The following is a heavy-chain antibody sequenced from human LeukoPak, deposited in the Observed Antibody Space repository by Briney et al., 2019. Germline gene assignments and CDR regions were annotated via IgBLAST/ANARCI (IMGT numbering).Heavy chain of an antibody. CDR2: INSDGSST. CDR1: GFTFSSYW. Sequence: GGSLRLSYAASGFTFSSYWMHWVRQAPGKGLVWVSRINSDGSSTSYADSVKGRFTISRDNAKNTLYLQMNSLRAEDTAVYYCARDGVYGGGPPFDYWGQGTLVTVSS. D-gene: IGHD4-23*01. CDR3: ARDGVYGGGPPFDY. V-gene: IGHV3-74*01. J-gene: IGHJ4*02.